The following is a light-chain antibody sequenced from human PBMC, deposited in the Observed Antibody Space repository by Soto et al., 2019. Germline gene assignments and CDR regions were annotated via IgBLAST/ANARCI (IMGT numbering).Light chain of an antibody. J-gene: IGKJ1*01. CDR1: QSVSSSY. CDR2: GAS. Sequence: EIVLTQSPGTLSLSPGERATLSCRASQSVSSSYLAVYQQKPGQAPRLLIYGASSRATGIPDRFSGSGSGTDFTLTISRLEPEDFAVYYCQQYGSSSWTFGQGTKVEIK. V-gene: IGKV3-20*01. CDR3: QQYGSSSWT.